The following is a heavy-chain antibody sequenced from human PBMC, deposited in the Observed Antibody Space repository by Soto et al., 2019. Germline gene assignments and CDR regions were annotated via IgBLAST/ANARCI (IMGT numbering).Heavy chain of an antibody. CDR1: GFTFSNYR. CDR2: ISTDGSST. J-gene: IGHJ4*02. V-gene: IGHV3-74*01. Sequence: GGSLRLSCAASGFTFSNYRMHWVRQAPGKGLVWVSSISTDGSSTYYADSVKGRFTISRDNAKNTLYLQMNSLRAEDTAIYYCARVGSTTSWYEFPFWGQGTLVTVSS. CDR3: ARVGSTTSWYEFPF. D-gene: IGHD6-13*01.